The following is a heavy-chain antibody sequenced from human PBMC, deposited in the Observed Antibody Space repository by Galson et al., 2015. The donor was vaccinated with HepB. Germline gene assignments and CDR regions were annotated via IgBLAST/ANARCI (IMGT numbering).Heavy chain of an antibody. CDR2: ISAYNGNT. CDR3: ARTVLYYDSSGYHDY. CDR1: GYTFTSYG. Sequence: SVKVSCKASGYTFTSYGISWVRQAPGQGLEWMGWISAYNGNTNYAQKLQGRVTMTTDTSTSTAYMELRSLRSDDTAVYYCARTVLYYDSSGYHDYWGQGTLVTVSS. J-gene: IGHJ4*02. V-gene: IGHV1-18*01. D-gene: IGHD3-22*01.